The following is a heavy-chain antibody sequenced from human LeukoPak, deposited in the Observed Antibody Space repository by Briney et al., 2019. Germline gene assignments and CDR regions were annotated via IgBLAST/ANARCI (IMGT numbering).Heavy chain of an antibody. V-gene: IGHV3-69-1*01. J-gene: IGHJ4*02. Sequence: GSLRLSCTASGFTFGDYAMSWVRQAPGKGLEWVSYISSSSTIYYADSVKGRFTISRDNAKNSLYLQMNSLRAEDTAVYYCARDVFEGSPLYSLDYWGQGTLVTVSS. CDR3: ARDVFEGSPLYSLDY. CDR1: GFTFGDYA. CDR2: ISSSSTI. D-gene: IGHD3-16*01.